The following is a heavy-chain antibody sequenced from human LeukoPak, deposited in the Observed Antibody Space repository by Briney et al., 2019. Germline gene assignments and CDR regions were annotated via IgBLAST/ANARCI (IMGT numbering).Heavy chain of an antibody. Sequence: GASLRLSCAASGFTFSNYAMSWVRQAPGKGLEWVSAITGSGGNTYYADSVKGRFTISGDNPKNTVFLQMNSLRAEDTAVYYCAKWGDYDVLTGYYVSDYWGQGTLVTVSS. CDR3: AKWGDYDVLTGYYVSDY. J-gene: IGHJ4*02. CDR1: GFTFSNYA. V-gene: IGHV3-23*01. D-gene: IGHD3-9*01. CDR2: ITGSGGNT.